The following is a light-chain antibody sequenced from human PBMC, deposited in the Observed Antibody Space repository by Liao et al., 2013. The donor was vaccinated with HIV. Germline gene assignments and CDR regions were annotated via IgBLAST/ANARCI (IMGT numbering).Light chain of an antibody. CDR3: QAWDSSTEV. Sequence: SYELTQPPSVSVSPGQTVSITCSGDKLGDKYACWYQQKPGQSPVLVIYQDNKRPSGIPERFSGSNSGNTATLTISGTQAMDEADYYCQAWDSSTEVFGTGTKVTVL. CDR1: KLGDKY. V-gene: IGLV3-1*01. CDR2: QDN. J-gene: IGLJ1*01.